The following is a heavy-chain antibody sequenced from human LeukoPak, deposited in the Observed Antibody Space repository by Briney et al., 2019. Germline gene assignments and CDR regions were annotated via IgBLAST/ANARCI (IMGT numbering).Heavy chain of an antibody. J-gene: IGHJ3*02. CDR2: ISSSSSYI. Sequence: PGGSLRLSCAASGFTLSSYSMNWVRQAPGKGLEWVSSISSSSSYIYYADSVKGRFTISRDNAKNSLYLQMNSLRAEDTAVYYCARDIDYYGSDALLDIWGQGTMVTVPS. CDR3: ARDIDYYGSDALLDI. V-gene: IGHV3-21*01. CDR1: GFTLSSYS. D-gene: IGHD3-10*01.